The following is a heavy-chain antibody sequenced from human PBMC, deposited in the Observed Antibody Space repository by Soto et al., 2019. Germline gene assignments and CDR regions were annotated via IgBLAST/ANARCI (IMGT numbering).Heavy chain of an antibody. Sequence: PETLSLTCTVSGGSMRNYFWTWIRQPPGKGLEWIGYIHYSGTTSFFPSYNPSLRSRVTISEDTSKNQFSLKLLSVTTADTAVYFCAAGEASSRNLAPYYLDFWGQGTLVTVSS. CDR2: IHYSGTT. J-gene: IGHJ4*02. D-gene: IGHD6-13*01. CDR3: AAGEASSRNLAPYYLDF. V-gene: IGHV4-59*01. CDR1: GGSMRNYF.